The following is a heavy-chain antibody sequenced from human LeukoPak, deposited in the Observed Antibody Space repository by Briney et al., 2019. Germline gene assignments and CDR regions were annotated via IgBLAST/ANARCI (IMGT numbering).Heavy chain of an antibody. J-gene: IGHJ4*02. D-gene: IGHD6-6*01. CDR1: GFTVSSNY. CDR2: IYSGGST. Sequence: GGSLRLSCAASGFTVSSNYMSWVRQAPGKGLEWVSVIYSGGSTYYADSVKGRFTISRDNSKNTLYLQMNSLRAEDTAVYYCARVPIAARPMSWLDYWGQGTLVTVSS. V-gene: IGHV3-53*01. CDR3: ARVPIAARPMSWLDY.